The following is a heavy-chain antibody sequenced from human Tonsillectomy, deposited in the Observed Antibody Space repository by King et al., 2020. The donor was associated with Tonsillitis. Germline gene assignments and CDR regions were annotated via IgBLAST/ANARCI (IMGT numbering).Heavy chain of an antibody. V-gene: IGHV3-23*04. J-gene: IGHJ4*02. CDR1: GFTFHTYA. Sequence: QLVQSGGGLVQPGGSLRLSCAASGFTFHTYAMNWVRQAPGKGLEWVSAISGSGDTTHYADSVKGRFTISRDNSKSTLYLQMNGLTAEDSAVYYCAKVRYSGSGPYFDYWGPGTLVTVSS. CDR2: ISGSGDTT. CDR3: AKVRYSGSGPYFDY. D-gene: IGHD3-10*01.